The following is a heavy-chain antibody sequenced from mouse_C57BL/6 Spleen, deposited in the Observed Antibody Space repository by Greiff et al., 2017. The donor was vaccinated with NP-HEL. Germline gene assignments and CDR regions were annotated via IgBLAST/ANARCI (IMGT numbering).Heavy chain of an antibody. CDR1: GYSITSGYY. CDR2: ISYDGSN. D-gene: IGHD3-2*02. CDR3: ARQLRQGAMDY. V-gene: IGHV3-6*01. Sequence: EVQLQESGPGLVKPSQSLSLTCSVTGYSITSGYYWNWIRQFPGNKLEWMGYISYDGSNNYNPSLKNRISITRDTSKNQFFLKLNSVTTEDTATYYCARQLRQGAMDYWGQGTSVTVSS. J-gene: IGHJ4*01.